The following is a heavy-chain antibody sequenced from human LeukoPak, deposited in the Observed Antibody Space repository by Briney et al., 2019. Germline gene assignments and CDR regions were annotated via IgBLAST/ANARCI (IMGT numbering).Heavy chain of an antibody. V-gene: IGHV4-39*07. CDR1: GGSISSSSYY. Sequence: SETLSLTCTVSGGSISSSSYYWGWIRQPPGKGLEWIGEINHSGSTNYNPSLKSRVTISVDTSKNQFSLKLSSVTAADTAVYYCARGRRYFDYWGQGTLVTVSS. CDR3: ARGRRYFDY. CDR2: INHSGST. J-gene: IGHJ4*02.